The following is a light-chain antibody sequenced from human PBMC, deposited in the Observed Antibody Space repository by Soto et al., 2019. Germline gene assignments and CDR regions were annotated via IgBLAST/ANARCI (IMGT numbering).Light chain of an antibody. J-gene: IGKJ4*01. Sequence: IVLTQSPATLSVSPWERAALSCRASQSVSNSLAWYQQKPGQPPRLLIFGASTRATGIPARFSGSGSEAEFALTISTLQSEDFAVYYCQQRSNWPLTFGGGTKVDIK. CDR2: GAS. CDR3: QQRSNWPLT. CDR1: QSVSNS. V-gene: IGKV3D-15*01.